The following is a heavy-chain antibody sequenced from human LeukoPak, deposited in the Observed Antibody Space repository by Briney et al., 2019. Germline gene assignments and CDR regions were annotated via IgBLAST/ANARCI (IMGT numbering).Heavy chain of an antibody. J-gene: IGHJ4*02. CDR2: IRYDGSNK. CDR1: GFTFSSYG. D-gene: IGHD3-10*01. CDR3: AKDGSYYYGSGSYYLLPTFFDY. V-gene: IGHV3-30*02. Sequence: GGSLRLSCAASGFTFSSYGMHWVRQAPGKGLEWVAFIRYDGSNKYYADSVKGRFTISRDNSKNTLYLQMNSLRAEDTAVYYCAKDGSYYYGSGSYYLLPTFFDYWGQGTLVTVSS.